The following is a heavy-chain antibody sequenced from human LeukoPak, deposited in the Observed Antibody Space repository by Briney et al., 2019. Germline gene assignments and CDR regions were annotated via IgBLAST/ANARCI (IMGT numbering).Heavy chain of an antibody. CDR3: ARVPRYSGRIYYFDY. CDR1: GGSISSGDYY. Sequence: PSETLSLTCTVSGGSISSGDYYWSWIRQPPGKGLEWIGYIYYSGSTYYNPSLKSRVTISVDTSKNQFSLKLSSVTAADTAVYYCARVPRYSGRIYYFDYWGQGTLVTVSS. CDR2: IYYSGST. V-gene: IGHV4-30-4*01. D-gene: IGHD5-12*01. J-gene: IGHJ4*02.